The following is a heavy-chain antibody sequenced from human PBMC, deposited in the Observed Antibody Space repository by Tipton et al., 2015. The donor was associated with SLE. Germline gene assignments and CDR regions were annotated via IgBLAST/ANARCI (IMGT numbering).Heavy chain of an antibody. D-gene: IGHD2-21*01. CDR1: GVSFSGYY. Sequence: LRLSCEAYGVSFSGYYWSWIRQPPGKGLEWIGEINDAEGANYNPSLESRVTISIDKSKNRFSLRVSSVTAADTAVYYCARGFRPYYFDPWGQGTLVTVSS. J-gene: IGHJ4*02. CDR2: INDAEGA. CDR3: ARGFRPYYFDP. V-gene: IGHV4-34*01.